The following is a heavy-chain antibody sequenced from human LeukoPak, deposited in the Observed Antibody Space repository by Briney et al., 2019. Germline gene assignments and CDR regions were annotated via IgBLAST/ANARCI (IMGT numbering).Heavy chain of an antibody. V-gene: IGHV3-21*01. CDR1: GFTFSSYS. CDR3: ARDSSSWYPQFDY. D-gene: IGHD6-13*01. CDR2: ISSSSSYI. J-gene: IGHJ4*02. Sequence: GGSLRLSCAAFGFTFSSYSMNWVRQAPGKGLEWVSSISSSSSYIYYADSVKGRFTISRDSAKNSLYLQMNSLRAEDTAVYYCARDSSSWYPQFDYWGQGTLVTVSS.